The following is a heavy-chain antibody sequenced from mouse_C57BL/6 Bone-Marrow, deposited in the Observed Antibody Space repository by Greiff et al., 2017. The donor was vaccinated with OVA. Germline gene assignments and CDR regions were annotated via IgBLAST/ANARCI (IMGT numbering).Heavy chain of an antibody. CDR3: ARSPNYYGSRAWFAY. J-gene: IGHJ3*01. V-gene: IGHV1-82*01. D-gene: IGHD1-1*01. CDR1: GYAFSSSW. Sequence: SGPELVKPGASVKISCKASGYAFSSSWMNWVKQRPGKGLEWIGRIYPGDGDTNYNGKFKGKATLTADKSSSTAYMQLSSLTSEDSAVYFCARSPNYYGSRAWFAYWGQGTLVTVSA. CDR2: IYPGDGDT.